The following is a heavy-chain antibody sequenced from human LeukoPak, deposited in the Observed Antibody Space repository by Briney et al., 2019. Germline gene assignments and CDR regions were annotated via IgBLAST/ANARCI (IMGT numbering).Heavy chain of an antibody. CDR1: GFNFSSYA. CDR2: ISGSGGST. D-gene: IGHD3-9*01. J-gene: IGHJ4*02. Sequence: PGGSLRLSCAASGFNFSSYAMSWVRQAPGKGLEWVSIISGSGGSTYYADSVKGRFTISRDNSKNTLYLLMYSLRAEDTAVYNCAKAPYYDILTGYQPFDYWGQGTLVTVSS. CDR3: AKAPYYDILTGYQPFDY. V-gene: IGHV3-23*01.